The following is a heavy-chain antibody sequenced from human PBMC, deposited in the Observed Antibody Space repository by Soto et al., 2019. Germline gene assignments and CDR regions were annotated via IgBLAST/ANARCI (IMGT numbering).Heavy chain of an antibody. CDR1: GFTFSSYA. CDR3: AKVSWSSGWYFQGYFDY. CDR2: ISGSGGST. V-gene: IGHV3-23*01. D-gene: IGHD6-19*01. J-gene: IGHJ4*02. Sequence: PGGSLRLSCAASGFTFSSYAMSWVRQAPGKGLEWDSAISGSGGSTYYADSVKGRFTISRDNSKNTLYLQMNSLRAEDTAVYYCAKVSWSSGWYFQGYFDYWGQGTLVTVSS.